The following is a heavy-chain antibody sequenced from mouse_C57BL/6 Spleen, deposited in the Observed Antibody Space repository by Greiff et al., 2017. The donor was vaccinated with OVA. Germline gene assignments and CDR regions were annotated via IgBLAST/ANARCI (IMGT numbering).Heavy chain of an antibody. CDR3: TLFNWDDAMDY. V-gene: IGHV6-6*01. D-gene: IGHD4-1*02. Sequence: EVKVVESGGGLVHPGGSMKLSCAASGFTFSDAWMDWVRQSPEKGLEWVAEIRNKANNHATYYAESVKGRFTISRDDSKSSVYLQMNSLRAEDTGIYYCTLFNWDDAMDYWGQGTSVTVSS. J-gene: IGHJ4*01. CDR2: IRNKANNHAT. CDR1: GFTFSDAW.